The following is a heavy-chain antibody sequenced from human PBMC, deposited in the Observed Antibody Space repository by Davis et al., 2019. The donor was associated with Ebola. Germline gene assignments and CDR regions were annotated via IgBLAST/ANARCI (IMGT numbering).Heavy chain of an antibody. J-gene: IGHJ5*02. V-gene: IGHV4-59*08. CDR1: GASITSDY. Sequence: PSETLSLTCTVAGASITSDYWSWIRQPPGKGLEWIGYIYYSGGTKYNPSVNSRVSISVDTSKNQLSLKLSSVTAADTAVYYCARAPIAGAGTRWGTRWFDPWGQGTLVSVSS. D-gene: IGHD6-13*01. CDR3: ARAPIAGAGTRWGTRWFDP. CDR2: IYYSGGT.